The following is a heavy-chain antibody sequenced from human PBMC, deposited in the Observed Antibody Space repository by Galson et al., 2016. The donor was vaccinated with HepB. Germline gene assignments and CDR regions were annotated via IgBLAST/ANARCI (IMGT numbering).Heavy chain of an antibody. D-gene: IGHD3-10*01. V-gene: IGHV3-64D*06. CDR3: AKITDDSGSGSPY. J-gene: IGHJ4*02. CDR2: ISSNGGST. Sequence: SLRLSCATSGFSFNNYAMHWVRQAPGKGLEYVSGISSNGGSTYYAESVKGRFTISRDNSENTLYLQMSSLRAEDTAVYYCAKITDDSGSGSPYWGQGTLTIVSS. CDR1: GFSFNNYA.